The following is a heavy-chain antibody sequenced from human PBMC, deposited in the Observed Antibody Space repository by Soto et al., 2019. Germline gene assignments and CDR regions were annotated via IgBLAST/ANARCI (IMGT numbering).Heavy chain of an antibody. CDR1: GFIFSSYA. D-gene: IGHD6-19*01. V-gene: IGHV3-23*01. J-gene: IGHJ3*02. Sequence: VGSLRLSCAASGFIFSSYAMTWVRQGPGKGLEWVSGISGNGGTTYYADSVKGRFIISRDNSKNTLFLQMNSLRAEDSAIYYCAKRFAYSSGLDGFDIWGQGTMVTVSS. CDR2: ISGNGGTT. CDR3: AKRFAYSSGLDGFDI.